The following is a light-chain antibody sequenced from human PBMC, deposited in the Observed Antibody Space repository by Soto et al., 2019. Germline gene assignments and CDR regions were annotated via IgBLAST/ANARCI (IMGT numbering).Light chain of an antibody. CDR1: SSDVGGYND. CDR2: EVS. J-gene: IGLJ2*01. Sequence: QSVLTQPPSASGSPGQSVTISCTGTSSDVGGYNDVSWYQQHPGNAPQLMIYEVSQPPSVVPDRFAGSKSGNTTSLTAAGLKGEEEADYCCRSYTSRNNVVFGGGTKLTVL. V-gene: IGLV2-8*01. CDR3: RSYTSRNNVV.